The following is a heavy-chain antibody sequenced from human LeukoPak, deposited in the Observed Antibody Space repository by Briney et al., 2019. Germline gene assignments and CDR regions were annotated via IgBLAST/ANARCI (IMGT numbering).Heavy chain of an antibody. J-gene: IGHJ4*02. V-gene: IGHV3-48*03. CDR3: AKDREYSYGYFDY. Sequence: PGGSLRLSCAASGFTFSSYEMNWVRQAPGKGLEWVSYISSSGSTIYYADSVKGRFTISRDNSKNTLYLQMNSLRAEDTAVYYCAKDREYSYGYFDYWGQGTLVTVSS. CDR2: ISSSGSTI. CDR1: GFTFSSYE. D-gene: IGHD5-18*01.